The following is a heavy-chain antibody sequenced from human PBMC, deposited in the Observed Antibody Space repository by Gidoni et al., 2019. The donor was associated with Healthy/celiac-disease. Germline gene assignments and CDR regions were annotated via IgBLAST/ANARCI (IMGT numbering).Heavy chain of an antibody. V-gene: IGHV3-21*01. CDR1: GFTFSSYS. Sequence: EVQLVESGGGLVKPGGSLRLSCAASGFTFSSYSMNWVRQAPGKGLEWVSSSSSSSSYIYYADSVKGRFTISRDNAKNSLYLQMNSLRAEDTAVYYCARDGSEYSRGSYYFDYWGQGTLVTVSS. J-gene: IGHJ4*02. D-gene: IGHD6-19*01. CDR2: SSSSSSYI. CDR3: ARDGSEYSRGSYYFDY.